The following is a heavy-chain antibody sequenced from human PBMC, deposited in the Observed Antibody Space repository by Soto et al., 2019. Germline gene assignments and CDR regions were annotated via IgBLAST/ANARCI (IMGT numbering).Heavy chain of an antibody. V-gene: IGHV3-11*05. CDR2: SSSSGGDT. Sequence: QVQLVESGGGLVEPGGSLRLSCAASGFSGGDHYMTWIRQAPGKGLEWLSNSSSSGGDTNYADSGKGRFTISRDNAKNSLYAQMDSLRAEKTAVYFCARSWGRRHVFTFAYGLDVWGQGTTVTVSS. D-gene: IGHD3-16*01. CDR3: ARSWGRRHVFTFAYGLDV. J-gene: IGHJ6*02. CDR1: GFSGGDHY.